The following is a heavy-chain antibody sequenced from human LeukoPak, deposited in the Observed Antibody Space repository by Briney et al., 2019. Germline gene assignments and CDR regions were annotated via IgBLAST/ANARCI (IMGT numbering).Heavy chain of an antibody. CDR3: AKASAGSGRALYYYGMDV. J-gene: IGHJ6*04. CDR1: GFPFSSYA. V-gene: IGHV3-23*01. D-gene: IGHD3-10*01. Sequence: GGSLRLSCAASGFPFSSYAMTWVRQAPGKGLEWVSAISGSGGSTYYADSVRGRFTISRDNSKNTLYLQMNSLRVEDTAVYYRAKASAGSGRALYYYGMDVWGKGTTVTVSS. CDR2: ISGSGGST.